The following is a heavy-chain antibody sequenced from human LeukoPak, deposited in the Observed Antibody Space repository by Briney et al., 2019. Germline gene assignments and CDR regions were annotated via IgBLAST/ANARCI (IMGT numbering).Heavy chain of an antibody. J-gene: IGHJ4*02. CDR2: INPNSGGT. D-gene: IGHD6-13*01. CDR3: ARVFQKQLSDY. V-gene: IGHV1-2*02. CDR1: GYTFTGYY. Sequence: VASVKVSCTASGYTFTGYYIHWVRQAPGQGLEWMGWINPNSGGTNYAQKFQGRVTMTRDTSISTAYMELSRLRSDDTAVYYCARVFQKQLSDYWGQGSLVTVSS.